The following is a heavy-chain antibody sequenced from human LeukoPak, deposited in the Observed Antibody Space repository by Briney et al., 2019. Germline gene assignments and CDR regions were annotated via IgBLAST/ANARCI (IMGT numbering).Heavy chain of an antibody. CDR1: GFTFSSCE. D-gene: IGHD3-10*01. Sequence: GGSLRLSCAASGFTFSSCEMNWVRQAPGKGLEWVSAISGSGGSTYYADSVKGRFTISRDNSKNTLYLQMNSLRAEDTAVYYCAKGWGLWFGELGYWGQGTLVTVSS. J-gene: IGHJ4*02. V-gene: IGHV3-23*01. CDR2: ISGSGGST. CDR3: AKGWGLWFGELGY.